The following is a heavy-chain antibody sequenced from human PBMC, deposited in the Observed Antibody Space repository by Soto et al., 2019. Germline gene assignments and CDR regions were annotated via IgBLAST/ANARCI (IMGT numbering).Heavy chain of an antibody. V-gene: IGHV3-23*01. CDR1: GFTFSSYA. Sequence: GGSLRLSCAASGFTFSSYAMSWVRQAPGKGLEWVSAISGSGGSTYYADSVKGRFTISRDNSKNTLYLQMNSLRAEDTAVYYSAKGLGGFGELTYYYYYYMDVWGKGTTVTVS. CDR3: AKGLGGFGELTYYYYYYMDV. CDR2: ISGSGGST. J-gene: IGHJ6*03. D-gene: IGHD3-10*01.